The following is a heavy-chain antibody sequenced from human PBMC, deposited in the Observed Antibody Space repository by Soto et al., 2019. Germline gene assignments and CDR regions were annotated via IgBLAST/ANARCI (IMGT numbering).Heavy chain of an antibody. CDR3: ARVITFGGVIKN. V-gene: IGHV1-69*13. CDR2: IIPIFGTA. Sequence: SVKVSCKASGGTFSSYAISWVRQAPGQGLEWMGGIIPIFGTANYAQKFQGRVTITADESTSTAYMELSSLRSEDTAVYYCARVITFGGVIKNWGQGTLVTSPQ. D-gene: IGHD3-16*02. J-gene: IGHJ4*02. CDR1: GGTFSSYA.